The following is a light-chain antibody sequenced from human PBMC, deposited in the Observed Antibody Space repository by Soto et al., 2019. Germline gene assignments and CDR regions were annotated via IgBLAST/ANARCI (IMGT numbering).Light chain of an antibody. V-gene: IGKV1-5*01. Sequence: DIQMTQSPSTLSASVGDRVTSTCRASQSISSWLALYQQKPGKAPKLLIYDASRPESGFPSRFSGSGSGTEFTLTISSLQPDDFATYYCQQYNSYSGTFGQGTKVDIK. CDR1: QSISSW. CDR2: DAS. CDR3: QQYNSYSGT. J-gene: IGKJ1*01.